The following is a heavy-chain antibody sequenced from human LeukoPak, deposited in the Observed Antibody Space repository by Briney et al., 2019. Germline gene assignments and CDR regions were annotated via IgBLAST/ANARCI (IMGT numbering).Heavy chain of an antibody. V-gene: IGHV4-59*12. CDR1: GGSISRYY. Sequence: ASETLSLTCTVSGGSISRYYWSWIRQPPGKGLEWIGNIYYSGSTNYNPSLKSRVTISVDTSKNQFSLKLSSVTAADTAVYYCARGLNCSSTSCYWDYWGQGTLVTVSS. J-gene: IGHJ4*02. CDR2: IYYSGST. D-gene: IGHD2-2*01. CDR3: ARGLNCSSTSCYWDY.